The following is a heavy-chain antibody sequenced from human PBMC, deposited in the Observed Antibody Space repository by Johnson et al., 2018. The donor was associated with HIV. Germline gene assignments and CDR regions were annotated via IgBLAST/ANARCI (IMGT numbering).Heavy chain of an antibody. D-gene: IGHD6-13*01. CDR2: ISYDGSI. V-gene: IGHV3-30-3*01. J-gene: IGHJ3*02. CDR1: GFTFSSYA. Sequence: QVQLVESGGGVVQPGRSLRLSCAASGFTFSSYAMHWVRQAPGKGLEWVAVISYDGSIGYADSVNGRFTISRDNAKNSLYLQMNSLRAEDTAVYYCAKGQTGYSSSWDSGGAFDIWGQGTMVTVSS. CDR3: AKGQTGYSSSWDSGGAFDI.